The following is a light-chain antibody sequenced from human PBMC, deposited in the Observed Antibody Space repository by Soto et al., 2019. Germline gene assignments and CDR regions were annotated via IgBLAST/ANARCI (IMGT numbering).Light chain of an antibody. CDR2: RTS. Sequence: DIQMTQSPSTLSASVGDRVTITCRASQSFSSWLAWYQQKPGKAPNLLIYRTSTLGRGVPSRFSARGSGTEFTPTISNLLPDDFASSYCHYYYSDSFYSFGQGTKLEIK. J-gene: IGKJ2*03. CDR1: QSFSSW. V-gene: IGKV1-5*03. CDR3: HYYYSDSFYS.